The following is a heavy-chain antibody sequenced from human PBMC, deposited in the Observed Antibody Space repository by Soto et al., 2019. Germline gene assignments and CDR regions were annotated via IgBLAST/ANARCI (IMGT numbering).Heavy chain of an antibody. Sequence: ASVKVSCKASGYTFTCYYMHWVRQAPGQGLEWMGWINPNSGGINYAQKFQGWVTMTRDTSISTAYMELSRLRFDDTAVYYCATEGGSGSTAFDIWGQGTMVTVSS. J-gene: IGHJ3*02. CDR1: GYTFTCYY. CDR2: INPNSGGI. V-gene: IGHV1-2*04. CDR3: ATEGGSGSTAFDI. D-gene: IGHD3-10*01.